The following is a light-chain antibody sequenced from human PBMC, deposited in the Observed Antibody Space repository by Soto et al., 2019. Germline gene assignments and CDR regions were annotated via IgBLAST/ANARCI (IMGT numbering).Light chain of an antibody. V-gene: IGLV2-23*01. J-gene: IGLJ3*02. CDR1: SSDVGNYDL. Sequence: SALTQPASVSGSPGQSITISCTGTSSDVGNYDLVSWYQHHPGEAPKRLIYEATRRPSGVPNRFSGSKSGNTASLTISGLRAEDEAYYYCCSYAGSNSWVFGGGTQLTVL. CDR2: EAT. CDR3: CSYAGSNSWV.